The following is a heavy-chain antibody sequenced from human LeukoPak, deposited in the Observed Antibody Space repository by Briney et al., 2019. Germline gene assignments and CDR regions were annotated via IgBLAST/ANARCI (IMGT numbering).Heavy chain of an antibody. CDR2: INHSGST. J-gene: IGHJ3*02. CDR3: AREVPYYDFWSGYLRPDAFDI. Sequence: AETLPLTCAVYGVSFSGYYWSWIRQPPGKGLEWIGEINHSGSTNYNPSLKSGVTISVDTSKNQFSLKLSSVTAADTAVYYCAREVPYYDFWSGYLRPDAFDIWGQGTMVTVSS. D-gene: IGHD3-3*01. CDR1: GVSFSGYY. V-gene: IGHV4-34*01.